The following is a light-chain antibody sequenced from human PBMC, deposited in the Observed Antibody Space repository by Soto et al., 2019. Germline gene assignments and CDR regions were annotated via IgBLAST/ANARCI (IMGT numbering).Light chain of an antibody. CDR1: QSVSGNY. CDR2: GAS. Sequence: EFVLTQSPGTLSLSPGERTTLSCWASQSVSGNYLAWYQHKPGQAPRLLVYGASTRATGIPDRFSGGGSGTDFTLTIIRLEPEDFAVYYCQQYGSSSITFGQGTRLEIK. CDR3: QQYGSSSIT. V-gene: IGKV3-20*01. J-gene: IGKJ5*01.